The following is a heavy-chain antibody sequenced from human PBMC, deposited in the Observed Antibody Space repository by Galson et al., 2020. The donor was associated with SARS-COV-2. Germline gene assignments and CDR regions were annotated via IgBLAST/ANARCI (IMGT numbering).Heavy chain of an antibody. D-gene: IGHD4-4*01. Sequence: ETLSLTCTVSGDSISSSRYYWGWVRQPPGKGLERIGSIYYSGTTYYNSSLKGRVTISIATSKNQFSLKLTSVTAADTAVYYCARAGSRVTTSGDFDPWGQGTLVTVSS. V-gene: IGHV4-39*07. CDR3: ARAGSRVTTSGDFDP. CDR2: IYYSGTT. CDR1: GDSISSSRYY. J-gene: IGHJ5*02.